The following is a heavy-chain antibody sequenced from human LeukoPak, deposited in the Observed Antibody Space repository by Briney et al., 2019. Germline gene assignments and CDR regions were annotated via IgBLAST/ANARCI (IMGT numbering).Heavy chain of an antibody. J-gene: IGHJ4*02. Sequence: GGALRLSCAASGFTFSNYWMSWVRQAPGKGLEWVANIKQDGSETYYVDSVKGRFTISRDNAKNSLFLQMNSLTAEDTAVYYCARKGGTRGPLNYWGQGTLVTVSS. V-gene: IGHV3-7*01. CDR2: IKQDGSET. D-gene: IGHD2-8*01. CDR1: GFTFSNYW. CDR3: ARKGGTRGPLNY.